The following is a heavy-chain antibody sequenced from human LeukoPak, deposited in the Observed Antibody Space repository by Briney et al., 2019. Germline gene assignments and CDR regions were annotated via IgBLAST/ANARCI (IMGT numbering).Heavy chain of an antibody. CDR2: ISGSGGST. D-gene: IGHD5-12*01. CDR3: AILTRDGYNYPSDY. V-gene: IGHV3-23*01. CDR1: GFTFSSYA. J-gene: IGHJ4*02. Sequence: PGGSLRLSCAASGFTFSSYAMSWVRQAPGKGLEWVSAISGSGGSTYYADSVKGRFTISRDNSKSTLYLQMNSLRAEDTAVYYCAILTRDGYNYPSDYWGQGSLVTVSS.